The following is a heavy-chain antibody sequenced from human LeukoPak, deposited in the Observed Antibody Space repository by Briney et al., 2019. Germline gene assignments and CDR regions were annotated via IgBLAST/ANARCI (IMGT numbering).Heavy chain of an antibody. Sequence: PSETLSLTCTVSGGSISSSSYYWGWIRQPPGKGLEWIGSIYYSGSTYYNPSLKSRVTISVDTSKNQFSLKLSSVTAADTAVYYCARVLGYCTNGVCYQVPYYYYGMDVWGQGTTVTVSS. J-gene: IGHJ6*02. CDR1: GGSISSSSYY. CDR2: IYYSGST. D-gene: IGHD2-8*01. V-gene: IGHV4-39*01. CDR3: ARVLGYCTNGVCYQVPYYYYGMDV.